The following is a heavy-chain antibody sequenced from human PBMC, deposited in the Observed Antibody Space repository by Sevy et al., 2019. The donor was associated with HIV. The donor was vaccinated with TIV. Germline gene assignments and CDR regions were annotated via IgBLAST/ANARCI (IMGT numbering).Heavy chain of an antibody. CDR2: ISYDGSSK. CDR1: GFSFSYYG. V-gene: IGHV3-30*18. D-gene: IGHD3-9*01. CDR3: AKDFTGYNGMDV. Sequence: GGSLRLSCIGSGFSFSYYGIHWVRQAPGKGLEWVAVISYDGSSKYYGDSVKGRFIISRDNSKNTLYLQMSSLRPEDTAMYYCAKDFTGYNGMDVWGQGTTVTVSS. J-gene: IGHJ6*02.